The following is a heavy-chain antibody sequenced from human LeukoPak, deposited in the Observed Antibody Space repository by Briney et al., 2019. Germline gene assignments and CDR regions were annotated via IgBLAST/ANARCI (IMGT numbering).Heavy chain of an antibody. CDR3: TRAPTITTIFDY. Sequence: PGGSLRLSCAASGFTFSSYWMHWVRQAPGKGLVWVSRINTDGSTTNYADSVKGRFTISRDDSKNTLYLQMNSLRTEDTAVYYCTRAPTITTIFDYWGQGTLVTVSS. CDR1: GFTFSSYW. D-gene: IGHD4-11*01. J-gene: IGHJ4*02. CDR2: INTDGSTT. V-gene: IGHV3-74*01.